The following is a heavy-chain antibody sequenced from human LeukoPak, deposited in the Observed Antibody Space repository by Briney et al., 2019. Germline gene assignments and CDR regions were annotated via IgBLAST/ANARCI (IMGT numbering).Heavy chain of an antibody. V-gene: IGHV3-23*01. J-gene: IGHJ4*02. D-gene: IGHD4-17*01. CDR1: GFTFSTYA. Sequence: PGGSLRLSCAASGFTFSTYAMSWVRQAPGKGLEWVSGISGSGGGTYYTDSVKGRFTISRDNSKNTLYLQMNSLRAEDTAVYYCAKDVRYYFDYWGQGTLVTVFS. CDR3: AKDVRYYFDY. CDR2: ISGSGGGT.